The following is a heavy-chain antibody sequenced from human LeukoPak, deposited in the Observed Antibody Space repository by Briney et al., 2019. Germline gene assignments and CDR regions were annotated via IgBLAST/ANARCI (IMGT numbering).Heavy chain of an antibody. CDR1: GYTFTGYY. Sequence: ASVKVSCKASGYTFTGYYMHWVRQAPGQGLEWMGWINPNSGGTNYAQKFQGRVTMTRDTSISTAYMELSRLRSDDTAVYYCARDGNVLRFLEWLRRSWFDPWGQGTLVTVSS. J-gene: IGHJ5*02. V-gene: IGHV1-2*02. D-gene: IGHD3-3*01. CDR3: ARDGNVLRFLEWLRRSWFDP. CDR2: INPNSGGT.